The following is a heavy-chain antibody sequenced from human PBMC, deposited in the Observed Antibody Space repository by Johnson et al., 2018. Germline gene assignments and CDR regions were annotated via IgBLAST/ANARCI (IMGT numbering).Heavy chain of an antibody. D-gene: IGHD2/OR15-2a*01. CDR1: GFTFSTHG. CDR3: ARRILPPTNYGLEV. J-gene: IGHJ6*02. CDR2: IWYDGGNQ. V-gene: IGHV3-33*01. Sequence: QLVQSGGGVVQPGRSLRLSCAASGFTFSTHGMLWVRQAPGKGLEWVSSIWYDGGNQYYTDSVKCRFTVSRENSTNTLSLQMNTLRVEDPAVYFCARRILPPTNYGLEVWGQGTTVTVSS.